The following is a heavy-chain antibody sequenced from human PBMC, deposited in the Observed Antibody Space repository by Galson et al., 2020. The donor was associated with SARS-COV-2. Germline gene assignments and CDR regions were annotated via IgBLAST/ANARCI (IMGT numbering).Heavy chain of an antibody. CDR3: TTERGRSFSYGAFHYFMDA. J-gene: IGHJ6*03. V-gene: IGHV3-15*01. CDR1: GFKFSDIS. D-gene: IGHD3-16*01. Sequence: GGSLRLSCEVSGFKFSDISMSWVRQTPGKRLEWVGRIRGVGDGSKTEYGGPVKGRFTILRDESKNTLFLQMDSLRGDDSGVYYCTTERGRSFSYGAFHYFMDAWGKGTTVTVSS. CDR2: IRGVGDGSKT.